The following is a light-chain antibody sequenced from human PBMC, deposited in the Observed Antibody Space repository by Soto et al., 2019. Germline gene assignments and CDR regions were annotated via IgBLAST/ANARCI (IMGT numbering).Light chain of an antibody. CDR2: EAS. CDR1: QGISNS. J-gene: IGKJ2*01. CDR3: QNYNSAPYA. V-gene: IGKV1-27*01. Sequence: DIQMTQSPSSLYASVGDRVTITCRASQGISNSVAWYQQKPGKVPTLLIYEASTLQSGVPSRFSGRGSGTDLTLTISSLQPEDVATYFCQNYNSAPYAFGQGTKLEIK.